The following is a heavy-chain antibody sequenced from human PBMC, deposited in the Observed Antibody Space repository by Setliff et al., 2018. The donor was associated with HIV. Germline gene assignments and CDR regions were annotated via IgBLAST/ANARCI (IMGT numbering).Heavy chain of an antibody. CDR2: IIPVFGTV. D-gene: IGHD3-10*01. V-gene: IGHV1-69*13. CDR3: ARGQGVHFWVNDAFDI. J-gene: IGHJ3*02. Sequence: SVKVSCKASGGTFSSYLITWVRQAPGQGLEWVGGIIPVFGTVTYAQKFQGRVKISADEWTNTAYMELSSLRSDDTAVYYCARGQGVHFWVNDAFDIWGQGTMVTVSS. CDR1: GGTFSSYL.